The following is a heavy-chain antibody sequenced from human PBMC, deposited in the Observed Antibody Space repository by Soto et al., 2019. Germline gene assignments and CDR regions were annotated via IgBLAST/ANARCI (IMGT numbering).Heavy chain of an antibody. D-gene: IGHD3-22*01. CDR3: ARLGGYYQAFDQ. J-gene: IGHJ4*02. CDR1: GGSISSYY. V-gene: IGHV4-59*08. CDR2: IYYSGST. Sequence: PSETLSLTCTVSGGSISSYYGGWFRQPPGKGLEWIGYIYYSGSTTYHPSLKSRVTISVDTSKNQFSLNLTSVTAADTAVYYCARLGGYYQAFDQWGQGSLVPSPQ.